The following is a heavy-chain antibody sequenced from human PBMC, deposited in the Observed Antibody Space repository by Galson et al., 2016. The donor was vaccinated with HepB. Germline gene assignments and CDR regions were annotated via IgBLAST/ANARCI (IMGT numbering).Heavy chain of an antibody. V-gene: IGHV4-39*07. CDR2: INHSGST. CDR3: ARGDNPDYGDYASAYYYMDV. J-gene: IGHJ6*03. Sequence: TLSLTCTVFGGSIGSSSYYWNWIRQHPGKGLEWVGEINHSGSTNYNPSLKSRVTISVDTSKNQFSLKLSSVTAADTAVYYCARGDNPDYGDYASAYYYMDVWGKGTTVTVSS. CDR1: GGSIGSSSYY. D-gene: IGHD4-17*01.